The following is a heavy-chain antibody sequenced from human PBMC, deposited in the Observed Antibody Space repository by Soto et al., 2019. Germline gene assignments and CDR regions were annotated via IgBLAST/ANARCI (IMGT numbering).Heavy chain of an antibody. CDR2: IYHSGNT. J-gene: IGHJ4*02. CDR1: GVSISSGDYY. CDR3: ARDRGGYAYVEL. D-gene: IGHD2-2*01. V-gene: IGHV4-30-4*01. Sequence: QVQLQESGPGLVNPSQTLSLTCSVSGVSISSGDYYWTCIRQPPGKGLEWIGYIYHSGNTYYNPSVQSRVTISVGTSKNEFSLKLTSVTAADTAVYYCARDRGGYAYVELWGQGTLVTVSS.